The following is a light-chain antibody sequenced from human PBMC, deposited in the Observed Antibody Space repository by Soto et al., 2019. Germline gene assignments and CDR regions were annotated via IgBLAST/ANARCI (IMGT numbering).Light chain of an antibody. CDR2: GAS. J-gene: IGKJ1*01. V-gene: IGKV3-15*01. CDR3: QQYNNWPPWT. CDR1: QSVSSN. Sequence: EIVMTQSPATLSVSPGERATLSCRASQSVSSNLAWYQQKPGQAPRILIYGASTSATGIPARFSGSGSGTEFTITISSRQSEDFAVYYCQQYNNWPPWTFGQGTKVEIK.